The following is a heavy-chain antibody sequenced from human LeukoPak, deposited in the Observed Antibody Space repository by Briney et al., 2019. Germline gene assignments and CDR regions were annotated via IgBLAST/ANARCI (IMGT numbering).Heavy chain of an antibody. Sequence: SETLSLTCTVSGGSISNYYWGWIRQPPGRGLEWIGYIYYSGSTNYNPSLKSRVTISLDTSKKHFSLKLSSVTAADTAVHYCARRLTFYYDLWGQGTLVTVSS. CDR3: ARRLTFYYDL. CDR2: IYYSGST. D-gene: IGHD3-22*01. V-gene: IGHV4-59*08. CDR1: GGSISNYY. J-gene: IGHJ4*02.